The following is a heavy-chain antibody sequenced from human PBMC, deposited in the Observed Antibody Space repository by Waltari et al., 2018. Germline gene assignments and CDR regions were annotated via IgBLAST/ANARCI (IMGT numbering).Heavy chain of an antibody. J-gene: IGHJ3*02. CDR3: ARDQGGSYFDAFDI. D-gene: IGHD1-26*01. Sequence: EVQLVESGGGLVQPGGSLRLSCAASGFPVSSTYMSWVRQAPGKGLEWVSVIYSGGSTYYADSVKGRFTISRDNSKNTLYLQMNSLRAEDTAVYYCARDQGGSYFDAFDIWGQGTMVTVSS. CDR1: GFPVSSTY. CDR2: IYSGGST. V-gene: IGHV3-66*02.